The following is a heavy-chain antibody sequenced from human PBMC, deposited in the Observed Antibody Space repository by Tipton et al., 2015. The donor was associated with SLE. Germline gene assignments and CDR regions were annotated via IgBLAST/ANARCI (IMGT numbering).Heavy chain of an antibody. V-gene: IGHV4-4*07. CDR1: GGSISSYY. CDR2: IYTSGST. J-gene: IGHJ3*02. Sequence: TLSLTCTVSGGSISSYYWSWIRQPPGKGLEWIGSIYTSGSTNYNPSLKSRVTMSVDTSKNQFSLKLSSVTAADTAVYYCARAGPIAAAGDAFDIWGQGTMVTVSS. CDR3: ARAGPIAAAGDAFDI. D-gene: IGHD6-13*01.